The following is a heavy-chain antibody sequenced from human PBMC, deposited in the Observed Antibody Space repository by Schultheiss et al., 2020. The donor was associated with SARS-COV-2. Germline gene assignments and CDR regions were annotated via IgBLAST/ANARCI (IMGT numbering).Heavy chain of an antibody. Sequence: SETLSLTCTVSGGSISSGGYYWSWIRQHPGKGLEWIGYIYYSGSTYYNPSLKSRVTISVDTSKNQFSLKLSSVTAADTAVYYCANGPPGDYYYGMDVWGQGTTVTVSS. CDR1: GGSISSGGYY. CDR2: IYYSGST. V-gene: IGHV4-31*03. CDR3: ANGPPGDYYYGMDV. D-gene: IGHD1-14*01. J-gene: IGHJ6*02.